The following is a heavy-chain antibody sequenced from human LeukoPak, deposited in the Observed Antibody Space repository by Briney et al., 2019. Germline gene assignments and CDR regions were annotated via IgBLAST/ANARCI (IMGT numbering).Heavy chain of an antibody. Sequence: SETLSLTCTVSGGSISSYYWSWIRQPPGKGLEWIWYIYYSGSTNYNPSLKSRVTISVDTSKNQFSLKLSSVTAADTAVYYCARTPFYCSSTSCYTWAFDIWGQGTMVTVSS. D-gene: IGHD2-2*02. CDR2: IYYSGST. V-gene: IGHV4-59*01. CDR1: GGSISSYY. J-gene: IGHJ3*02. CDR3: ARTPFYCSSTSCYTWAFDI.